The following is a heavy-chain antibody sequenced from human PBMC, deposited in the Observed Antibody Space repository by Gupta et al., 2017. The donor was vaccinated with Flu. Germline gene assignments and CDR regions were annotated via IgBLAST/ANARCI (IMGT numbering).Heavy chain of an antibody. V-gene: IGHV1-2*02. CDR1: GYTFSAYY. CDR3: ARDQVSYYGLDV. D-gene: IGHD2-8*01. Sequence: VQLEQSGTEVTRPGASVKLSCKASGYTFSAYYIHWFRQAPGQGLEWMGWINPTTGVTNYGQRFQGRVTMTRDTSENTAYMELSSLRSDDSAIYGGARDQVSYYGLDVWGQGTTVVVSS. CDR2: INPTTGVT. J-gene: IGHJ6*02.